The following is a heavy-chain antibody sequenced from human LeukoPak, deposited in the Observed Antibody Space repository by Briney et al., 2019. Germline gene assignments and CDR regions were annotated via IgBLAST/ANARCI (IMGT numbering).Heavy chain of an antibody. CDR2: IYYSGST. D-gene: IGHD3-22*01. J-gene: IGHJ4*02. V-gene: IGHV4-59*01. Sequence: SETLSLTCTVSGGSISSYYWSWIRQPPGKGLEWIGYIYYSGSTNYNPSLKSRVTISVDTSKNQFSLKLSSVTAADTAVYYCARAGRSYYYDSSGYPFDYWGQGTLVTVSS. CDR3: ARAGRSYYYDSSGYPFDY. CDR1: GGSISSYY.